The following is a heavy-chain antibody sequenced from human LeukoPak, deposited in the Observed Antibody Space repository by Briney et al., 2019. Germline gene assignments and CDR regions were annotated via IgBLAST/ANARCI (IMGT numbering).Heavy chain of an antibody. CDR3: ARATMVRGAVYFDY. V-gene: IGHV3-66*01. CDR2: IYSGSST. Sequence: GGSLRLSCAASGFTVSSNYMSWVRQAPGKGLEWVSVIYSGSSTYYADSVKGRFTISRDNSKNTLYLQMNSLRAEDTAVYYCARATMVRGAVYFDYWGQGTLVTVSS. D-gene: IGHD3-10*01. J-gene: IGHJ4*02. CDR1: GFTVSSNY.